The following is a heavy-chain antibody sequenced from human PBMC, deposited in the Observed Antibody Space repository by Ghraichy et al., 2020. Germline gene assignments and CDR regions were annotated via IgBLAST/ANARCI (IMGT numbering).Heavy chain of an antibody. CDR2: IWYDGSKK. D-gene: IGHD5-12*01. CDR3: VRVYGYGYTGDT. J-gene: IGHJ5*02. Sequence: LSLTCAASGFTFSSFGMHWVRQAPGKGLEWVAVIWYDGSKKYYADSVKGRFTISRDDSKNTLDLQMNSLRDEDTAVYYCVRVYGYGYTGDTWGQGTLVTVSS. CDR1: GFTFSSFG. V-gene: IGHV3-33*01.